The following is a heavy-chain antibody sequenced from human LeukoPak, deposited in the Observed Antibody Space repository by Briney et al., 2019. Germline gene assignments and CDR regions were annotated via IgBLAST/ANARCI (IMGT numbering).Heavy chain of an antibody. Sequence: KSSETLSLTCTVSGGSISSYYWSWIRQPPGKGLEWIGYIYYSGSTNYNPSLKSRVTISVDTSKNQFSLKLSSVTAADTAVYYCARDYPQSLYSYGYGNYYYYGMDVWGQGTTVTVSS. V-gene: IGHV4-59*01. J-gene: IGHJ6*02. CDR3: ARDYPQSLYSYGYGNYYYYGMDV. D-gene: IGHD5-18*01. CDR1: GGSISSYY. CDR2: IYYSGST.